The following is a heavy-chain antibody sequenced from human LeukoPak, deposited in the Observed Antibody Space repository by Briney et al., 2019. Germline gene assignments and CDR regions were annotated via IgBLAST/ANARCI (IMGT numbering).Heavy chain of an antibody. D-gene: IGHD5-12*01. V-gene: IGHV1-69*04. Sequence: GASVKVSCKASGGTFSSYAISWVRQAPGQGLEWMGRIIPILGIANYAQKFQGGVTITTDKSTSTAYMELSSLRSEDTAVYYCASLLHYSGYGPYDYWGQGTLVTVSS. CDR1: GGTFSSYA. J-gene: IGHJ4*02. CDR2: IIPILGIA. CDR3: ASLLHYSGYGPYDY.